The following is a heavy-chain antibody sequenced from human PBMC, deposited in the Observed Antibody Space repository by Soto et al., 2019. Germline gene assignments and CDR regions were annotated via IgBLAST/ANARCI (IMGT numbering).Heavy chain of an antibody. CDR2: IHPSDSQT. D-gene: IGHD3-22*01. CDR3: ARQLYYSDTGPNFQYYFDS. Sequence: PGESLNISWKGSGYSLAGYWITWVRQKPGKGLEWMGRIHPSDSQTYYSPSFRGHVTISVTKSITTVFLQWSSLRASDTAMYYCARQLYYSDTGPNFQYYFDSWGQGTPVTVSS. J-gene: IGHJ4*02. CDR1: GYSLAGYW. V-gene: IGHV5-10-1*01.